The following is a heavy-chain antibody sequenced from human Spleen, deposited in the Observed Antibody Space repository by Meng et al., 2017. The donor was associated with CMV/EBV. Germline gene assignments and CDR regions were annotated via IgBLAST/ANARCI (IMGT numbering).Heavy chain of an antibody. CDR2: VSYAGNT. CDR3: ARGRYGDYAD. J-gene: IGHJ1*01. D-gene: IGHD4-17*01. V-gene: IGHV4-61*08. Sequence: SETLSLTCAVSGDSVSCGGCFWTWIRQPPGKGLEWIGYVSYAGNTKYNPSLMSRVTMSLDTTRDQFSLRLNSVIAADTAVYYCARGRYGDYADWGQGTLVTVSS. CDR1: GDSVSCGGCF.